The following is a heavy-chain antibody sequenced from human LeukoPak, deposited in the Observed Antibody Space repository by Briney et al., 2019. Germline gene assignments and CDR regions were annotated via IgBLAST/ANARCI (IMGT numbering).Heavy chain of an antibody. CDR1: GFTFSSYS. V-gene: IGHV3-48*04. Sequence: GGSLRLSCAASGFTFSSYSMNWVRQAPGKGLEWVSYISSSSSTIYYADSVKGRFTISRDNAKNSLYLQMNSLRAEDTAVYYCARDSRDWNDVAAKEHFDYWGQGTLVTVSS. D-gene: IGHD1-1*01. CDR2: ISSSSSTI. CDR3: ARDSRDWNDVAAKEHFDY. J-gene: IGHJ4*02.